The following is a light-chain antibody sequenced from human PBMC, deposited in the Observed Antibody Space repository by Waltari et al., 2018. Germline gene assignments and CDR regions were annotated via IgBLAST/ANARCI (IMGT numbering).Light chain of an antibody. V-gene: IGLV2-14*03. CDR2: DVN. CDR1: SSDSGGYEY. CDR3: SSFTSSTTGI. Sequence: SALTQPDSVSGSPGPSITISCSGISSDSGGYEYVSWYQQHPGKAPKVIIYDVNNRPSGVSNRFSGSKSGSSASLTISGLQAEDEADYYCSSFTSSTTGIFGGGTKVTVL. J-gene: IGLJ2*01.